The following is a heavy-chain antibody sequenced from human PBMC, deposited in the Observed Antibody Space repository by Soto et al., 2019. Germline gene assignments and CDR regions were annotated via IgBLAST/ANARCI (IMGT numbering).Heavy chain of an antibody. CDR2: INHSGST. CDR3: ARGTRTSYSSIGGWQIPFDY. Sequence: SETLSLTCAVYGGSFSGYYWSWIRQPPGKGLEWIGEINHSGSTNYNPSLKSRVTISVDTSKNQFSLKLSSVTAADTAVYYCARGTRTSYSSIGGWQIPFDYWGQGTLVTVSS. J-gene: IGHJ4*02. V-gene: IGHV4-34*01. CDR1: GGSFSGYY. D-gene: IGHD6-13*01.